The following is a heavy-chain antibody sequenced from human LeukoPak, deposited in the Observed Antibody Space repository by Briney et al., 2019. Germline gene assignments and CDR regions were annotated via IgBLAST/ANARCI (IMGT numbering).Heavy chain of an antibody. J-gene: IGHJ4*02. Sequence: ASVKVSCKASGYTFTGYYMHWVLQAPGQGLELVGWIDLYTGVTNYAQKFQGRVTMTWDTSVSTACMELSRLRSDDTAVYYCARVGTAGTTSPFDFWGQGTLVTVSS. CDR2: IDLYTGVT. CDR3: ARVGTAGTTSPFDF. D-gene: IGHD1-1*01. CDR1: GYTFTGYY. V-gene: IGHV1-2*02.